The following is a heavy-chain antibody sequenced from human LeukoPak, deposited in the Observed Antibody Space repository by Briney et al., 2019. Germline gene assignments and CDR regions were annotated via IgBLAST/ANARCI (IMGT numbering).Heavy chain of an antibody. CDR3: AKESSGWARYFDY. D-gene: IGHD6-19*01. CDR1: GFTFDDYA. J-gene: IGHJ4*02. Sequence: GRSLRLSCAASGFTFDDYAMHWVRQAPGKGLEWVSGISWNSGSIGYADSVKGRFTISRDNAKNSLYLQMNSLRAEDTALCYCAKESSGWARYFDYWGQGTLVTVSS. V-gene: IGHV3-9*01. CDR2: ISWNSGSI.